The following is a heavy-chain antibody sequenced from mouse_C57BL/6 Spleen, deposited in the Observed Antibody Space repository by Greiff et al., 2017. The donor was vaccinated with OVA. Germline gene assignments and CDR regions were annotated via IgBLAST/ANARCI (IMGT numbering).Heavy chain of an antibody. J-gene: IGHJ1*03. V-gene: IGHV5-9-1*02. D-gene: IGHD1-1*01. CDR3: TSYYGSSFYWYFDV. CDR1: GFTFSSYA. Sequence: EVQGVESGEGLVKPGGSLKLSCAASGFTFSSYAMSWVRQTPEKRLEWVAYISSGGDYIYYADTVKGRFTISRDNARNTLYLQMSSLKSEDTAMYYCTSYYGSSFYWYFDVWGTGTTVTVSS. CDR2: ISSGGDYI.